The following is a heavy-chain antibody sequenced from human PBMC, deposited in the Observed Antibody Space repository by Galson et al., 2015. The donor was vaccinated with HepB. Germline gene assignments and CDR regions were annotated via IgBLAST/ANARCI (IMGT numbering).Heavy chain of an antibody. CDR3: ARDYYGSGSYPYEAFDI. CDR2: IYSGGTT. Sequence: SLRLSCAALGFTVSRIYMSWVRQAPGKGLEWVSVIYSGGTTYSADSVKGRFTISRHNSKNTLYLQMNSLRAEDTAVYYCARDYYGSGSYPYEAFDIWGQGTMVTVSS. V-gene: IGHV3-53*04. CDR1: GFTVSRIY. D-gene: IGHD3-10*01. J-gene: IGHJ3*02.